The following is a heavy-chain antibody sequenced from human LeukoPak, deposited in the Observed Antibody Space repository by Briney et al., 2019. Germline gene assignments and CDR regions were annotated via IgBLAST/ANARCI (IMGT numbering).Heavy chain of an antibody. J-gene: IGHJ4*02. CDR1: GFTFSSYG. CDR2: ISYDGSNK. V-gene: IGHV3-30*18. CDR3: AKVRGMGIAVAGSLDY. D-gene: IGHD6-19*01. Sequence: GGSLRLSCAASGFTFSSYGMHWVRQAPGKGLEWVAVISYDGSNKYYADSVKGRFTISRDNSKNTLYLQMNSLRAEDTAVYYCAKVRGMGIAVAGSLDYWGQGTLVTVSS.